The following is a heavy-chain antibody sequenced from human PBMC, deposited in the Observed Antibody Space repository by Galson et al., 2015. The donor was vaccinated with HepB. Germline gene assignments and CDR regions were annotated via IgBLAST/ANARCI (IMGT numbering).Heavy chain of an antibody. Sequence: SVKVSCKASGGTFSSYTISWVRQAPGQGLEWMGGIIPIFGTANYAQKFQGRVTITADESTSTAYMELSSLRSEDTAVYYCRLHAPMVRGVTDAFDIWGQGTMVTVSS. CDR1: GGTFSSYT. D-gene: IGHD3-10*01. CDR3: RLHAPMVRGVTDAFDI. J-gene: IGHJ3*02. V-gene: IGHV1-69*13. CDR2: IIPIFGTA.